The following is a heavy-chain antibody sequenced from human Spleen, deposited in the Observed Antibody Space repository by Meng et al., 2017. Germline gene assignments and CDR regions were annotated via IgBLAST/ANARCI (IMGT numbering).Heavy chain of an antibody. D-gene: IGHD3-3*01. J-gene: IGHJ4*02. CDR1: GYSFTNYG. V-gene: IGHV1-18*01. Sequence: ASVKVSCKASGYSFTNYGVTWVRQAPGQGLEWMGWINTYNGHTEYALKLQGRLTVTTDTSTSTAYMELRSLRSDDTAVYYCARGNYDFWSGYYGFDYWGQGTLVTVSS. CDR3: ARGNYDFWSGYYGFDY. CDR2: INTYNGHT.